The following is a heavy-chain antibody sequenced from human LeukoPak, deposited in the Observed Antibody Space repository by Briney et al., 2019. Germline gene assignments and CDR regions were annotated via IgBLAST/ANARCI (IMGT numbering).Heavy chain of an antibody. CDR1: GFTFSNFA. V-gene: IGHV3-30*04. CDR3: ARDPSYYGSGTLDS. J-gene: IGHJ5*01. D-gene: IGHD3-10*01. CDR2: ISYDGSYK. Sequence: GRSLRLSCAASGFTFSNFAMHCVRQAPGKGLEWVAVISYDGSYKIYADSVKGRFTISRDNSKNTLHLQMDSLRTEDTAVYYCARDPSYYGSGTLDSWGHGTLVTVSS.